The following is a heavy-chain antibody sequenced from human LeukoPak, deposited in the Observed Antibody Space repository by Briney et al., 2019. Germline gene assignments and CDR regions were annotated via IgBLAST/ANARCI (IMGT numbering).Heavy chain of an antibody. CDR2: ISSSGSTI. V-gene: IGHV3-11*01. J-gene: IGHJ4*02. CDR3: ALDQYYYGSGSPDY. D-gene: IGHD3-10*01. CDR1: GFTFSDYY. Sequence: GGSLRLSCAASGFTFSDYYMSWIRQAPGKGLEWVSYISSSGSTIYYADSVKGRFTIPRDNAKNSLYLQMNSLRAEDTAVYYCALDQYYYGSGSPDYWGQGTLVTVSS.